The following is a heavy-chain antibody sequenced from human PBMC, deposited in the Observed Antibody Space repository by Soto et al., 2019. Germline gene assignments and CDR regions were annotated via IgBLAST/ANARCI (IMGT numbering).Heavy chain of an antibody. CDR1: GDSVSSNSAG. D-gene: IGHD1-26*01. CDR2: TYYRSKWYY. CDR3: ARGEQYSGSIFDC. Sequence: SQTLSLTCAITGDSVSSNSAGWRWVRQSPSRGLEWLGRTYYRSKWYYEYAVSVRGRITINPDTSKNQYSLQLNSVTPEDTAVYFCARGEQYSGSIFDCWGQGTLVTVAS. J-gene: IGHJ4*01. V-gene: IGHV6-1*01.